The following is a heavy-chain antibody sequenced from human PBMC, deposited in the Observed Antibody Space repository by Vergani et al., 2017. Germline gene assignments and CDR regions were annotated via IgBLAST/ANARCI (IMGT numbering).Heavy chain of an antibody. CDR2: INPNSGGT. D-gene: IGHD1-26*01. J-gene: IGHJ4*02. CDR1: GYTFSDYY. V-gene: IGHV1-2*02. CDR3: TSLEWGSGSYVR. Sequence: QVQLVQSGAEVKKPGASVKVACKASGYTFSDYYMHWVRQAPGQGLEWMGWINPNSGGTNYAQKFQGRATMTRDTSISTAYMEVSRLRYDDTAVYYCTSLEWGSGSYVRWGQGTLVTVSS.